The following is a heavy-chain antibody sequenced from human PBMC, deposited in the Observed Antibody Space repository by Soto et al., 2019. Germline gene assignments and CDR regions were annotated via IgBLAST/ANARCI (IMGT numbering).Heavy chain of an antibody. D-gene: IGHD4-17*01. CDR2: ISGSGGRT. J-gene: IGHJ6*02. V-gene: IGHV3-23*01. CDR1: GFTFSSYA. Sequence: EVQLLESGGGLVQPGGSLRLSCAASGFTFSSYAMSWVRQAPGKGLEWVSAISGSGGRTYYADSVKGRFTISRDNSKNTLYRQMNSLRAEDTAVYYCAKGTSTVTTGFYYGMDVWGQGTTVTVSS. CDR3: AKGTSTVTTGFYYGMDV.